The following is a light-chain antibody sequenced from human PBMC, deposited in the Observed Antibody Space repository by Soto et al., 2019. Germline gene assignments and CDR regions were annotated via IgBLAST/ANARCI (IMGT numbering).Light chain of an antibody. Sequence: QSVLTQPASLSGSPGQSITISCTGTSSDVGGYNYVSWYQQQPGKGPKLMIYEVSNRPSGVSNRFSGSKSGNTATLTISGLQAEDEADYYCSSYTSTTTRVFGTGTKVTVL. CDR2: EVS. J-gene: IGLJ1*01. V-gene: IGLV2-14*03. CDR3: SSYTSTTTRV. CDR1: SSDVGGYNY.